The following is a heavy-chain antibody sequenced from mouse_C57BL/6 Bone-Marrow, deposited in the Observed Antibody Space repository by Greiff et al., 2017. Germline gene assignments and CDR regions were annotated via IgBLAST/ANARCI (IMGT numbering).Heavy chain of an antibody. D-gene: IGHD2-1*01. J-gene: IGHJ4*01. CDR1: GYTFTSYW. Sequence: EVKLVESGTVLARPGASVKMSCKTSGYTFTSYWMHWVKQRPGQGLEWIGAIYPGNGDTSYNQKFKGKATLTAVTSASTAYLELSSLTNEDSAVYYCTIYWILMDYWGQGTSVPVSS. V-gene: IGHV1-5*01. CDR2: IYPGNGDT. CDR3: TIYWILMDY.